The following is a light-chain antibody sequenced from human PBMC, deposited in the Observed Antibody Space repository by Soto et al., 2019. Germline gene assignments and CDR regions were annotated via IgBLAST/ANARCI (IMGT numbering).Light chain of an antibody. J-gene: IGLJ1*01. CDR3: AAWDDSLNGYV. Sequence: QSVLTQPPSTSGTPGQMVTISCSGSSSNIGSESVNWYQQLPGTAPKLLIYSYNQRPSGVPDRFSGSKSGTSASLAISGLQSEDEADYICAAWDDSLNGYVFGLGTKLTVL. CDR1: SSNIGSES. CDR2: SYN. V-gene: IGLV1-44*01.